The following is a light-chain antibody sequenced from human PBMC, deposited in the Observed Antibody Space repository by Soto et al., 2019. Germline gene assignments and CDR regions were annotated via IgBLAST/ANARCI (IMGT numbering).Light chain of an antibody. Sequence: EIVMTQSPATLSVSPGERATLSCRASQSVSSNLAWYQQKPGQAPRLLIYGASTRATGLPARFSGSGSGTECTLTISSLQSEDFAVYYCQQYNNSPIPFGQGTKLEIK. CDR3: QQYNNSPIP. V-gene: IGKV3-15*01. J-gene: IGKJ2*01. CDR2: GAS. CDR1: QSVSSN.